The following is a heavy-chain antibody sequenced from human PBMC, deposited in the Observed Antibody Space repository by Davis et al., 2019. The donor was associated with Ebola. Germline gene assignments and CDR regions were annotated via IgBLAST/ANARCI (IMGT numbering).Heavy chain of an antibody. CDR1: GGSISSYY. Sequence: MPSETLSHTCTVSGGSISSYYWSWIRQPPGKGLEWIGYIYYSGSTNYNPSLKSRVTISVDTSKNQFSLKLSSVTAADTAVYYCARGRLMGELSLGGVSGFDYWGQGTLVTVSS. CDR2: IYYSGST. V-gene: IGHV4-59*01. CDR3: ARGRLMGELSLGGVSGFDY. J-gene: IGHJ4*02. D-gene: IGHD3-16*02.